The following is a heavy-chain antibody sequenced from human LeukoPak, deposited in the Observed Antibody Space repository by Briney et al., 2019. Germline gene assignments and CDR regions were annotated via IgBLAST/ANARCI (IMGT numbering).Heavy chain of an antibody. D-gene: IGHD1-7*01. J-gene: IGHJ3*02. Sequence: GGSLRLSCAASGFTFSSYATSWVRQAPGKGLEWVSAISGSGGSTYYADSVKGRFTISRDNSKNTLYLQMNSLRAEDTAVYYCAKYRRNWNYDWDAAFDIWGQGTMVTVSS. CDR3: AKYRRNWNYDWDAAFDI. CDR2: ISGSGGST. V-gene: IGHV3-23*01. CDR1: GFTFSSYA.